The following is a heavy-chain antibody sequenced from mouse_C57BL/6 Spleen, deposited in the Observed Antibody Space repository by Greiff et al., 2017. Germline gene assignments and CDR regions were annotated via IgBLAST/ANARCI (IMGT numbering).Heavy chain of an antibody. CDR3: TRDPGTRREFDY. Sequence: EVQRLESGAGLVKPGASLKLSCAASGYTFSSYAMPWVRQTPEKRLEWVAYIGIGGDYTNYAETVKGRFTISRDNAENTLYLQMSSLKSEDTAMYYCTRDPGTRREFDYWGQGTTLTVSS. CDR2: IGIGGDYT. J-gene: IGHJ2*01. V-gene: IGHV5-9-1*02. D-gene: IGHD4-1*01. CDR1: GYTFSSYA.